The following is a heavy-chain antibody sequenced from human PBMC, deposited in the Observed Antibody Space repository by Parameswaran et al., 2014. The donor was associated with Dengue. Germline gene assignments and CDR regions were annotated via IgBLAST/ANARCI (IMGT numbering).Heavy chain of an antibody. D-gene: IGHD3-22*01. Sequence: LPGSGPTLVKPTQTLTLTCTFSGFSLSTSGMCVSWIRQPPGKALEWLARIDWDDDKYYSTSLKTRLTISKDTSKNQVVLTMTNMDPVDTATYYCARLPFYDSSGYYFDYWGQGTLVTVSS. CDR3: ARLPFYDSSGYYFDY. V-gene: IGHV2-70*11. CDR2: IDWDDDK. J-gene: IGHJ4*02. CDR1: GFSLSTSGMC.